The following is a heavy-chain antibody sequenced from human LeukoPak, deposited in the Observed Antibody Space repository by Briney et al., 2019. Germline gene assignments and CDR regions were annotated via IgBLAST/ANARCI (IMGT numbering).Heavy chain of an antibody. Sequence: GGSLRLSCAASGFTFSSHRMNWVRQAPGKGLVWVSSISSSSSYIYYADSVKGRFTISRDNAKNSLYLQMNSLRAEDTAVYYCARDQKLLWFGESPFDNWGQGTLVTVSS. D-gene: IGHD3-10*01. V-gene: IGHV3-21*01. CDR2: ISSSSSYI. CDR3: ARDQKLLWFGESPFDN. J-gene: IGHJ4*02. CDR1: GFTFSSHR.